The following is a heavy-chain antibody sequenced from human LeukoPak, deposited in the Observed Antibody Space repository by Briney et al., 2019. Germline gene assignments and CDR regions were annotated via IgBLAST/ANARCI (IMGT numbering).Heavy chain of an antibody. CDR2: IIPILGIA. D-gene: IGHD6-19*01. Sequence: ASVKVSCKASGGTFSSYAISWVRQAPGQGLEWMGRIIPILGIANYAQKFQGRVTITADKSTSTAYMELSSLRSEDTAVYYCARAHSSGLLDYWGQGTLVTVSS. CDR1: GGTFSSYA. CDR3: ARAHSSGLLDY. V-gene: IGHV1-69*04. J-gene: IGHJ4*02.